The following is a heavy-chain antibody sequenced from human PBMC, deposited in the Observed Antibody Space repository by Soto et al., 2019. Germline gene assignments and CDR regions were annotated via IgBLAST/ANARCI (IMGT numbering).Heavy chain of an antibody. CDR2: TYYRSKWYN. J-gene: IGHJ3*02. CDR3: ARVTRATLDAFDI. D-gene: IGHD2-21*02. V-gene: IGHV6-1*01. Sequence: SQPLSITCAISGYSVATKSAAWNWIRQSPSRVLEWLGRTYYRSKWYNEYADSVKGRFTISRDNSKNTLYLQMNSLRAEDTAVYYCARVTRATLDAFDIWGQGTMVTVSS. CDR1: GYSVATKSAA.